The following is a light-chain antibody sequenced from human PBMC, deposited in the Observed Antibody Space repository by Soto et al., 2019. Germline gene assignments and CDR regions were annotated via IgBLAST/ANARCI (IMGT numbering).Light chain of an antibody. Sequence: IKMTQSPYTLSASVRDRVTLTCMASQSISSWLAWYQQKPGKAPKLLIYKASTLKSGVPSRFSGSGSGTEFTLTISSLQPDDFATYYCQHYNSYSEAFGQGTNVDI. V-gene: IGKV1-5*03. CDR1: QSISSW. CDR3: QHYNSYSEA. J-gene: IGKJ1*01. CDR2: KAS.